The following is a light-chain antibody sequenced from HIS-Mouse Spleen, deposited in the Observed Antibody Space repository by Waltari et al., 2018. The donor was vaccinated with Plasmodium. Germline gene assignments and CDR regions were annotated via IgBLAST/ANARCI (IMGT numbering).Light chain of an antibody. Sequence: QSALTQPASVSGSPGQSITISCTGTSSDVGGYNYVSWYQQHPGKAPKLMIYDVSNRPSGVFNRFAGSKSGNTASLTISGLQAEDEAEDYCSSYTSSSTLNYVFGTGTKVTVL. J-gene: IGLJ1*01. CDR2: DVS. CDR3: SSYTSSSTLNYV. CDR1: SSDVGGYNY. V-gene: IGLV2-14*03.